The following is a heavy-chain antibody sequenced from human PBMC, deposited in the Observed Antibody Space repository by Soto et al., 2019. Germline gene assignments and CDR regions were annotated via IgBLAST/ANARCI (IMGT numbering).Heavy chain of an antibody. J-gene: IGHJ4*02. CDR3: ARGAAQLLWFGELAPKDRFDY. CDR2: INHSGST. V-gene: IGHV4-34*01. D-gene: IGHD3-10*01. CDR1: GGSFSGYY. Sequence: SETLSLTCAVYGGSFSGYYWSWIRQPPGKGLEWIGEINHSGSTNYNPSLKSRVTISVDTSKNQFSLKLSSVTAADTAVYYCARGAAQLLWFGELAPKDRFDYWGQGTLVTVSS.